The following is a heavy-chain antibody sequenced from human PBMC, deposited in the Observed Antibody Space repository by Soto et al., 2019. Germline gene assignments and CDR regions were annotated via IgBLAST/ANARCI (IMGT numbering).Heavy chain of an antibody. D-gene: IGHD3-22*01. CDR2: IYPGDSCN. Sequence: SCKGSGYSFTSYWIGWVRQMPGKGLESMGIIYPGDSCNRYSTSFPGQITISADKSSSTAYLQWRSLKASDTAMYFCARSPYYDSSGYCPFYNYYHFMAVWGQGTTVPVS. CDR1: GYSFTSYW. V-gene: IGHV5-51*01. J-gene: IGHJ6*02. CDR3: ARSPYYDSSGYCPFYNYYHFMAV.